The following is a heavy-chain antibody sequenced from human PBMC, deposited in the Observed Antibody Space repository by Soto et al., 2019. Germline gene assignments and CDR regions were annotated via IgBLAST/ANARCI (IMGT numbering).Heavy chain of an antibody. V-gene: IGHV4-59*01. CDR2: VHYSGTT. J-gene: IGHJ4*02. CDR1: GGSISIYY. D-gene: IGHD1-1*01. Sequence: KASETLSLTCSVSGGSISIYYWNWIRQPPGKGLEWIGYVHYSGTTSYNPALKSRVTISLDTSKSQFSLTLRSVTAADTAIYYCARRWSGTDFWGQGTLVTVSS. CDR3: ARRWSGTDF.